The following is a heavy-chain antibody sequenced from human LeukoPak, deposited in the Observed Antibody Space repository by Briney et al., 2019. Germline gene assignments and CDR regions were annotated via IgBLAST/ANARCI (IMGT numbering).Heavy chain of an antibody. D-gene: IGHD6-13*01. CDR2: IYYSGNT. CDR3: ARAGIAAAIPGIDY. J-gene: IGHJ4*02. Sequence: PSETLSLTCTVSGGSISSSSYYWGWVRQPPGKGLEWIGSIYYSGNTYYNPSLKSRVTISVDTSKNQFSLKLSSATAADTAVYFCARAGIAAAIPGIDYWGQGTLVTVSS. V-gene: IGHV4-39*07. CDR1: GGSISSSSYY.